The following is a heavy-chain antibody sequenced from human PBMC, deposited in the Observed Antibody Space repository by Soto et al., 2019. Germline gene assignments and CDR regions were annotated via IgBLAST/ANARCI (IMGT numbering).Heavy chain of an antibody. D-gene: IGHD3-3*01. Sequence: EVQLVESGGGLIQPGGSLRLSCAASGLTVSSNYMGWVRQAPGKGLEWISVFYSDDTTYYADSVKGRFTISRDNSKNTLYLQMNSLRADDTGLYYCARLARFSLDFWGQGTLVTVSS. J-gene: IGHJ4*02. V-gene: IGHV3-53*01. CDR3: ARLARFSLDF. CDR1: GLTVSSNY. CDR2: FYSDDTT.